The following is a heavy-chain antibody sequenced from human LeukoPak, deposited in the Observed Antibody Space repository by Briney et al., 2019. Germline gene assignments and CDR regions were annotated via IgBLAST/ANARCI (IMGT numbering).Heavy chain of an antibody. CDR3: ARVRSGSYYFDY. D-gene: IGHD1-26*01. J-gene: IGHJ4*02. CDR1: GYTFSSYG. V-gene: IGHV1-18*01. CDR2: ISTYNGNT. Sequence: ASVKVSCKGSGYTFSSYGISWVRQAPGQGLEWMGWISTYNGNTNYAQKLQGRVTMTTDTSTSTAYMELRSLRSDDTAVYYCARVRSGSYYFDYWGQGTLVTVSS.